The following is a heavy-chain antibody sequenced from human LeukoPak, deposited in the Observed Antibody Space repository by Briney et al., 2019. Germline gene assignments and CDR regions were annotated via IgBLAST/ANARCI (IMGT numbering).Heavy chain of an antibody. Sequence: GGSLRLSCAASGFTFSSYDMHWVRQATGKGLEWVSRINIDGSSTSYADSVKGRCTMSRDNAKKTLYLQMNSLRVEDTAVYYCARAGIAGRPPDYWGQGTLVTVSP. J-gene: IGHJ4*02. CDR1: GFTFSSYD. D-gene: IGHD6-6*01. CDR3: ARAGIAGRPPDY. CDR2: INIDGSST. V-gene: IGHV3-74*01.